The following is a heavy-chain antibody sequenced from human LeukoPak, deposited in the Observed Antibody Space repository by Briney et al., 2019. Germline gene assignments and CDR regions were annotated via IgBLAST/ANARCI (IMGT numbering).Heavy chain of an antibody. V-gene: IGHV1-69*13. CDR1: GGTFSSYA. CDR2: IIPIFGTA. Sequence: SGKVSCKASGGTFSSYAISWVRQAPGQGLEWMGGIIPIFGTANYAQKFQGRVTITADESTSTAYMELSSLRSEDTAVYYCARGLGQLSSLRYYFDYWGQGTLVTVSS. CDR3: ARGLGQLSSLRYYFDY. J-gene: IGHJ4*02. D-gene: IGHD2-2*01.